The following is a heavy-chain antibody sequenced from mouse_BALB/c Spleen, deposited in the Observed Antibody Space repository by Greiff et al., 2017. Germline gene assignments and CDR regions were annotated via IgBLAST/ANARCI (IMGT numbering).Heavy chain of an antibody. V-gene: IGHV14-3*02. CDR1: GFNIKDTY. CDR2: IDPANGNT. D-gene: IGHD2-4*01. CDR3: AVIYYDYDEGSLDY. J-gene: IGHJ4*01. Sequence: VQLKQSGAELVKPGASVKLSCTASGFNIKDTYMHWVKQRPEQGLEWIGRIDPANGNTKYDPKFQGKATITADTSSNTACLQLSSLTSEDTAVYYCAVIYYDYDEGSLDYWGQGTSVTVSS.